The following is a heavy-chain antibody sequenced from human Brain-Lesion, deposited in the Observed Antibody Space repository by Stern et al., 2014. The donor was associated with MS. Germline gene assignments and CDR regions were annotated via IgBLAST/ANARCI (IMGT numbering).Heavy chain of an antibody. CDR3: ARDQRGITIFGVVTDYYYLGMDV. V-gene: IGHV1-2*02. J-gene: IGHJ6*02. D-gene: IGHD3-3*01. CDR2: INPNTGGT. Sequence: QVPLVQSGAEVKKPGASVKVSCTTSGYIFTGYYIHWVRQAPGQGLEWMAWINPNTGGTKYAQKFQGRVTMSRDTSISTAYVELSSLTSDDTAVYYCARDQRGITIFGVVTDYYYLGMDVGGQGTTVTVSS. CDR1: GYIFTGYY.